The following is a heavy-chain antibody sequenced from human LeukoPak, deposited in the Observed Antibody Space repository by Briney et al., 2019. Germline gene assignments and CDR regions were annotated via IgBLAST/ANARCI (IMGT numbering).Heavy chain of an antibody. J-gene: IGHJ4*02. CDR3: ARGIGSSTWPLAL. D-gene: IGHD6-13*01. CDR1: GFTVSSNY. Sequence: GGSLRLSCAASGFTVSSNYMNWVRQAPGKGLEWISYISSSGSTRYYADSVKGRFTISRDNAKNSLYLQLNSLRAEDTAVYYCARGIGSSTWPLALWGQGTLVTVSS. V-gene: IGHV3-48*03. CDR2: ISSSGSTR.